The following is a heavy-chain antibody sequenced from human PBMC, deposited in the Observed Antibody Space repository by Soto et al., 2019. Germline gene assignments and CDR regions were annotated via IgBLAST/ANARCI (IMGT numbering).Heavy chain of an antibody. Sequence: VGSLSLSCAASGFTFSSYAMHWVRQAPGKGLEWVAVISYDGSNKYYADSVKGRFTISRDNSKITLYLQMNSLRAEDTAVYYCARDDSSGWYPPWNYYYFDSWGQGTPVTVSS. CDR1: GFTFSSYA. J-gene: IGHJ4*02. CDR2: ISYDGSNK. CDR3: ARDDSSGWYPPWNYYYFDS. D-gene: IGHD6-19*01. V-gene: IGHV3-30-3*01.